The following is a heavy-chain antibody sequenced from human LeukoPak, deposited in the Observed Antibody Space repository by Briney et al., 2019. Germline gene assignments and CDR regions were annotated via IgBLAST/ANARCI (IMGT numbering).Heavy chain of an antibody. Sequence: ASVKVSCKASGYTFTSYGISWVRQAPGQGLEWMGWISAYNGNTNYAQKLQGRVTMTTDTSTSTAYMELRSLRSDDTAVYYCAWGRYDILTGYSPHFDYWGQGTLVTVSS. CDR2: ISAYNGNT. J-gene: IGHJ4*02. CDR3: AWGRYDILTGYSPHFDY. CDR1: GYTFTSYG. V-gene: IGHV1-18*01. D-gene: IGHD3-9*01.